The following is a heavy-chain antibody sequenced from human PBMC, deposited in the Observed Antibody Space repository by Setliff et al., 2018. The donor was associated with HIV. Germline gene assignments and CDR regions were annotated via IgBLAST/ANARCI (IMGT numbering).Heavy chain of an antibody. CDR2: IIPMVGFA. J-gene: IGHJ4*02. CDR3: ARQAGHVGDHFDY. D-gene: IGHD2-21*01. CDR1: GYTFTSYA. Sequence: AASVKVSCKASGYTFTSYAMNWVRQAPGQGLEWMGSIIPMVGFANYEGKFQGRVTIIADASTNTTYLDLTSLRSEDTALYFCARQAGHVGDHFDYWGQGTLVTVSS. V-gene: IGHV1-69*04.